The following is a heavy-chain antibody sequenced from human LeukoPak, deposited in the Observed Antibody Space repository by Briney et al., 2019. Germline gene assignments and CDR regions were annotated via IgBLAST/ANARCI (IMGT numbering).Heavy chain of an antibody. CDR2: INHSGST. J-gene: IGHJ5*02. CDR3: ARAVGQWLVRSWFDP. V-gene: IGHV4-39*07. CDR1: GGSISSSSYY. D-gene: IGHD6-19*01. Sequence: SETLSLTCTVSGGSISSSSYYWGWIRQPPGKGLEWIGEINHSGSTNYNPSLKSRVTISVDTSKNQYSLKLSSVTAADTAVYYCARAVGQWLVRSWFDPWGQGTLVTVSS.